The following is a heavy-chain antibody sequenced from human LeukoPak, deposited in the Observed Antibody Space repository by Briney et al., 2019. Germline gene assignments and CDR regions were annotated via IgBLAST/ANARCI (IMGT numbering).Heavy chain of an antibody. J-gene: IGHJ3*02. CDR2: ITSSSSYI. CDR1: GFTFSTYN. V-gene: IGHV3-21*01. CDR3: ARDRDPGYNDSSGYRRVNAFDI. Sequence: GGSLRLSCAASGFTFSTYNMNWVRHAPGKGLEWISSITSSSSYIYYADSVKGRFTISRDNAKNSLYLNMDSLRAEDTAVYYCARDRDPGYNDSSGYRRVNAFDIWGQGTMVTVSS. D-gene: IGHD3-22*01.